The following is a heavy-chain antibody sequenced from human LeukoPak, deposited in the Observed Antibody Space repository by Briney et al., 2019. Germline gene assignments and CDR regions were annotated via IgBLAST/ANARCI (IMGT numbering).Heavy chain of an antibody. J-gene: IGHJ4*02. CDR1: GFTFSSYG. V-gene: IGHV3-23*01. CDR2: ISGSGGST. Sequence: GGSLRLSCAASGFTFSSYGMSWVRQAPGKGLEWVSAISGSGGSTYYADSVKGRFTISRDNSKNTLNLEMNSLRAEDTAVYYCAKTYHAFWSGYSDYWGQGTLVTVSS. D-gene: IGHD3-3*01. CDR3: AKTYHAFWSGYSDY.